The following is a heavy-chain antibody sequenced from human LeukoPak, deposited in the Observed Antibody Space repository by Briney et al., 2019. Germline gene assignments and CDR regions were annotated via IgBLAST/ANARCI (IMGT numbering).Heavy chain of an antibody. CDR2: INPNSGGT. CDR1: GYTFTGYY. Sequence: ASVKVSCKASGYTFTGYYMHWARQAPGQGLEWIGWINPNSGGTNYAQKFPGRVTMTRDTSISTAYMELSRLRSDDTAVYYSARVVGGSYASGAFDIWGQGTMVTVSS. CDR3: ARVVGGSYASGAFDI. J-gene: IGHJ3*02. V-gene: IGHV1-2*02. D-gene: IGHD1-26*01.